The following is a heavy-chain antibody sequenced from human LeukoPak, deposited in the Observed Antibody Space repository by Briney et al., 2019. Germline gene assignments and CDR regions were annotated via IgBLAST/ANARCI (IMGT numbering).Heavy chain of an antibody. J-gene: IGHJ4*02. D-gene: IGHD1-26*01. V-gene: IGHV3-48*01. CDR2: ISSSSSTI. CDR3: ARDRGGSYSAIDY. Sequence: GGSLRLSCAASGFTFSSYSMSWGSQAPGEGGEGVSVISSSSSTIYYADSVKGRLTISRDNAKNSLYLQMTILRAEAPAVYYCARDRGGSYSAIDYWGQGTLVTVSS. CDR1: GFTFSSYS.